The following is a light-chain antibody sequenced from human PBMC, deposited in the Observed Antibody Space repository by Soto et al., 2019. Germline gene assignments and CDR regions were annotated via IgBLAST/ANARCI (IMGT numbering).Light chain of an antibody. J-gene: IGLJ1*01. CDR2: DVS. CDR3: SSYTSSATLV. Sequence: QSVLTQPASVSGSPGQSLTIACTGTGSDVGAYKYFSWYQHVPGRAPKLLIYDVSDRPSGVSNRFSGSKSGNTASLTISGLQAEDEANYYCSSYTSSATLVFGTGTKLTVL. V-gene: IGLV2-14*03. CDR1: GSDVGAYKY.